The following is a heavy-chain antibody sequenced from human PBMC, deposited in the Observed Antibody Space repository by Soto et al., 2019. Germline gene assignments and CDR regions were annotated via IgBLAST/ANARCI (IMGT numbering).Heavy chain of an antibody. D-gene: IGHD3-3*01. CDR2: MNPNSGNT. Sequence: ASVKVSCKASGYTFTSYDINWVRQATGQGLEWMGWMNPNSGNTGYAQKFQGRVTMTRNTSISTAYMELSSLRSEDTAEYYCARGRSDFWSVDYYGMDVWGQGTTVTVSS. J-gene: IGHJ6*02. V-gene: IGHV1-8*01. CDR1: GYTFTSYD. CDR3: ARGRSDFWSVDYYGMDV.